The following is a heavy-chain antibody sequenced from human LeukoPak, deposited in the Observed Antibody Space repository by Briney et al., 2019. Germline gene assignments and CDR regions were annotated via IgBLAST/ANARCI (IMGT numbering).Heavy chain of an antibody. CDR2: IKPDGSLI. Sequence: GGSLRLSCAASGFTFSSYWMTWVRQGPGKGLEWVANIKPDGSLIYYVDSVKGRFTISRDNAKNSLYLQMNSLRAEDTAVYYCASTYDSSGYYYVNYFDYWGQGTLVTVSS. CDR1: GFTFSSYW. D-gene: IGHD3-22*01. CDR3: ASTYDSSGYYYVNYFDY. V-gene: IGHV3-7*01. J-gene: IGHJ4*02.